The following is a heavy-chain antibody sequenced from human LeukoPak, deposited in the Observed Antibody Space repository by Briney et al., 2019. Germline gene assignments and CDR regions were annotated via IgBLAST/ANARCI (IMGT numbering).Heavy chain of an antibody. CDR3: ARSVYSSSWYDAFDI. D-gene: IGHD6-13*01. Sequence: GGSLRLSCAASGFTFSSYIMNWVRQAPGKGLEWVSSISSSSSYIYYADSVKGRFTISRDNAKNSLYLQMNSLRAEDTAVYYCARSVYSSSWYDAFDIWGQGTMVTVSS. CDR1: GFTFSSYI. V-gene: IGHV3-21*01. J-gene: IGHJ3*02. CDR2: ISSSSSYI.